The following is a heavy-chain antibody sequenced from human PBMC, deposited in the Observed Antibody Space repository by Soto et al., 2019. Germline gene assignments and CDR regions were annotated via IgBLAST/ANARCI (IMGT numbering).Heavy chain of an antibody. CDR3: ARGPTVTTFRRWFDP. Sequence: SETLSLTCAVYGGSFIGYYWSWIRQPPGKGLEWIGEINHSGSTNYNPSLKSRVTISVDTSKSQFSLKLSSVTAADTAVYYCARGPTVTTFRRWFDPWGQGTLVTVSS. V-gene: IGHV4-34*01. CDR2: INHSGST. D-gene: IGHD4-17*01. J-gene: IGHJ5*02. CDR1: GGSFIGYY.